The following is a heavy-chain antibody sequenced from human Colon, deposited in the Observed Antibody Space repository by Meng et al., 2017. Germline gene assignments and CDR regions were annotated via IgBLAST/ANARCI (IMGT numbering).Heavy chain of an antibody. CDR3: ASGIITGNWNYWYYFDY. Sequence: GESLKISCAASGFTVSSKYMNWVRQAPGKGLEWVSIIYSSGTTKYADSVEGRFTTSRDYSKNTPYLQMNNLGAEYTAVYYCASGIITGNWNYWYYFDYWGQGTLVTVSS. V-gene: IGHV3-53*01. CDR1: GFTVSSKY. J-gene: IGHJ4*02. D-gene: IGHD1-7*01. CDR2: IYSSGTT.